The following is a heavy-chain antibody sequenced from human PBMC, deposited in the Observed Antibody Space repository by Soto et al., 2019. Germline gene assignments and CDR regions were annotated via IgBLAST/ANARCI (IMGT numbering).Heavy chain of an antibody. J-gene: IGHJ6*02. CDR3: AREPPGPSHRWVL. V-gene: IGHV4-30-2*06. CDR1: GGSISSGGYS. CDR2: IYPTGST. D-gene: IGHD3-10*01. Sequence: PSETLSLTCTVSGGSISSGGYSWSWIRQSPEKGLEWLGCIYPTGSTYYHPSLKSRVTISIDTSRNQFSLNLTSVTAADTAVYYCAREPPGPSHRWVLWGQGTTVTVSS.